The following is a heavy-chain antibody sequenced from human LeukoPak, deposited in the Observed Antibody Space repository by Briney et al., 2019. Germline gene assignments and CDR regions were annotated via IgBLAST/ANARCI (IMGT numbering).Heavy chain of an antibody. CDR1: GFTFSSYW. J-gene: IGHJ6*02. CDR3: ARRPYYDSSGYYYYYYGMDV. D-gene: IGHD3-22*01. V-gene: IGHV3-74*01. CDR2: INSDGSST. Sequence: GGSLRLSCAASGFTFSSYWMHWVRQAPGKGLVWVSRINSDGSSTSYADSVKGRFTVPRDNAKNTLYLQMNSLRAEDTAVYYCARRPYYDSSGYYYYYYGMDVWGQGTTVTVSS.